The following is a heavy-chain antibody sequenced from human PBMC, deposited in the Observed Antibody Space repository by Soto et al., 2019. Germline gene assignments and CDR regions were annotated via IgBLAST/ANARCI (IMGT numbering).Heavy chain of an antibody. D-gene: IGHD3-16*01. CDR2: MNPNSGNT. CDR3: ARQDYGPADY. J-gene: IGHJ4*02. Sequence: QVQLVQSGAEVKKPGASVKVSCKASGCTFTNHDISWVQQATGQGLEWMGWMNPNSGNTGYAHKFQGRVTLTRDTTMSTAHMELNSLGSDDTAVYYCARQDYGPADYWGQGTLVTVSS. V-gene: IGHV1-8*01. CDR1: GCTFTNHD.